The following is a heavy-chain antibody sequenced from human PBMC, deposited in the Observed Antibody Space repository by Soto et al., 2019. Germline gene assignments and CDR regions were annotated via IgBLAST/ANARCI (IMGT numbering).Heavy chain of an antibody. V-gene: IGHV4-39*01. Sequence: PSETLSLTCTVSGGSISSSSYYWGWIRQPPGKGPEWIGSIYYSGSTYYNPSLKSRVTISVDTSKNQFSLKLSSVTAADTAVYYCARLVVVPATENYYYYYGMDVWGQGTTVTVSS. CDR1: GGSISSSSYY. J-gene: IGHJ6*02. CDR3: ARLVVVPATENYYYYYGMDV. CDR2: IYYSGST. D-gene: IGHD2-2*01.